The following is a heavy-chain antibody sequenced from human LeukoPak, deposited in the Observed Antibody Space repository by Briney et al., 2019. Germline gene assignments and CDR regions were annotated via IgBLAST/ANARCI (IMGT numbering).Heavy chain of an antibody. Sequence: NASETLSLTCTVSGGSISSYYWSWIRQPPGKGLEWIGYIYYSGSTNYNPSLKSRVTISADTSKNQFSLKLSSATAADTAVYYCARLPQGRHVPAASDYWGQGTLVTVSS. CDR2: IYYSGST. CDR3: ARLPQGRHVPAASDY. D-gene: IGHD2-2*01. V-gene: IGHV4-59*08. J-gene: IGHJ4*02. CDR1: GGSISSYY.